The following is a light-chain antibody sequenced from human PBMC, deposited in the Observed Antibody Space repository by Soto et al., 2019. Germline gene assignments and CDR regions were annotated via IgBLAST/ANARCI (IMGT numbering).Light chain of an antibody. Sequence: DIQMTQSPSTLSASVGDRVSITCRASQSIGDWLAWYQQKPGKAPKLMIYKASNLQSGDPSRFSGSGSGTDFTVTIRSLQPDDFATYYCQHYDSYSPTWTFGQGTNLDIK. J-gene: IGKJ1*01. CDR1: QSIGDW. V-gene: IGKV1-5*03. CDR2: KAS. CDR3: QHYDSYSPTWT.